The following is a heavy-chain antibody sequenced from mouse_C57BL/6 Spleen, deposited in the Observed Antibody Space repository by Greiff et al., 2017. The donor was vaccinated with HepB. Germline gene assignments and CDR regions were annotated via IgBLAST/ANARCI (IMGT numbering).Heavy chain of an antibody. CDR3: TNHYYGPYAMDY. CDR1: GYTFTDYE. D-gene: IGHD1-2*01. V-gene: IGHV1-15*01. J-gene: IGHJ4*01. CDR2: IDPETGGT. Sequence: QVQLQQSGAELVRPGASVTLSCKASGYTFTDYEMHWVKQTPVHGLEWIGAIDPETGGTAYNQKFKGKAILTADKSSSTAYMELRSLTSEDSAVYYCTNHYYGPYAMDYWGQGTSVTVSS.